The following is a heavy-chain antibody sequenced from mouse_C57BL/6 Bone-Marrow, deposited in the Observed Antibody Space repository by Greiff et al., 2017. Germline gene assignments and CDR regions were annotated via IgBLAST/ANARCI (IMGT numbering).Heavy chain of an antibody. J-gene: IGHJ4*01. V-gene: IGHV1-59*01. CDR3: ARDDGYYHYAMDY. D-gene: IGHD2-3*01. Sequence: QVQLKQPGAELVRPGTSVKLSCKASGYTFTRYWMHWVKQRPGQGLEWIGVIDPSDSYTNYNQKFKGKATLTVDTSSSTAYMQLSSLTSEDSAVYYCARDDGYYHYAMDYWGQGTSVTVSA. CDR1: GYTFTRYW. CDR2: IDPSDSYT.